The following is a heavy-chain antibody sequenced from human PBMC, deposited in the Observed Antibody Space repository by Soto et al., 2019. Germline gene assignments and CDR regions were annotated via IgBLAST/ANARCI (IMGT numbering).Heavy chain of an antibody. D-gene: IGHD1-26*01. CDR2: IYYSGST. V-gene: IGHV4-30-4*01. CDR3: ASRRSRGRALLFDP. J-gene: IGHJ5*02. Sequence: SETLSLTYTVSGGSISSADYYWSWFRQPPGKGLEWIGYIYYSGSTYYNPSLKSRVTISVDTSKNQFSLKLSSVTAADTAVYYCASRRSRGRALLFDPWGQGTLVTVSS. CDR1: GGSISSADYY.